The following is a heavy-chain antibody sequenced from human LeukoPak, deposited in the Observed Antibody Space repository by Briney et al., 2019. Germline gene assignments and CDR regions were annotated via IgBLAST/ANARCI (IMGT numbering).Heavy chain of an antibody. CDR1: GYTFTVYY. CDR3: AREGRVDSAVVLFDY. CDR2: INPNSGGT. Sequence: GASVKVSCKASGYTFTVYYMHWVRQAPGQGLEWMGWINPNSGGTNYAQKFQGRVTMTRDTSISTAYMELRRLRSDDTAVYYCAREGRVDSAVVLFDYWGQGTLVTVSS. D-gene: IGHD5-18*01. V-gene: IGHV1-2*02. J-gene: IGHJ4*02.